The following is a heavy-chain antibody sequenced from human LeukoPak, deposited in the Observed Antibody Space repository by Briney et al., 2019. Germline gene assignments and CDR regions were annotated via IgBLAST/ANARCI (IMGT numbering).Heavy chain of an antibody. Sequence: TSETLSLTCTVSGGSISSYYWSWIRQPPGKGLEWIGYIYYSGSTNYNPSLKSRVTISVDTSKNQFSLKLSSVTAADTAVYYCARVGGAYSGVDYWGQGTLVTVSS. V-gene: IGHV4-59*01. CDR2: IYYSGST. CDR1: GGSISSYY. J-gene: IGHJ4*02. D-gene: IGHD3-10*01. CDR3: ARVGGAYSGVDY.